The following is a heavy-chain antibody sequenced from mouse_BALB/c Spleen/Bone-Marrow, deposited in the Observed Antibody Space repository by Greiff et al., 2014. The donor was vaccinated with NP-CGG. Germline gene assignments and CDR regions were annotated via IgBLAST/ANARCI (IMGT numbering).Heavy chain of an antibody. CDR3: AREGVDYFDY. CDR2: INPYNDGT. J-gene: IGHJ2*01. V-gene: IGHV1-14*01. CDR1: GYTFTSYV. Sequence: VHVKQSGPELVKPGASVKMSCKASGYTFTSYVMHWVKQKPGQGLVWIGYINPYNDGTKYNEKFKGKATLTSDKSSSTAYMELSSLTSEDSAVYYCAREGVDYFDYWGQGTTLTVSS.